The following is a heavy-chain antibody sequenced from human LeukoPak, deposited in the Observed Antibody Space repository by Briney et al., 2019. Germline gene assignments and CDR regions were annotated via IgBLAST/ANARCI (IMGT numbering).Heavy chain of an antibody. CDR1: GYTFTGYY. CDR2: ISAYNGNT. V-gene: IGHV1-18*04. D-gene: IGHD3-10*01. CDR3: ARVRGLILYMDV. Sequence: ASVKVSCKASGYTFTGYYMHWVRQAPGQGLEWMGWISAYNGNTNYAQKLQGRVTMTTDTSTSTAYMELRSLRSDDTAVYYCARVRGLILYMDVWGKGTTVTISS. J-gene: IGHJ6*03.